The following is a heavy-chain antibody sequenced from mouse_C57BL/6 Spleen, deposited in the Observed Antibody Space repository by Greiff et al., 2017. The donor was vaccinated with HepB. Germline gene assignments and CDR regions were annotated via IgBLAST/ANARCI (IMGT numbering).Heavy chain of an antibody. Sequence: EVKLEESGPGLVKPSQSLSLTCSVTGYSITSGYYWNWIRQFPGNKLEWMGYISYDGSNNYNPSLKNRISITRDTSKNQFFLKLNSVTTEDTATYYCAKGPYYYGSSYYWYFDVCGTGTTVTVSS. D-gene: IGHD1-1*01. CDR1: GYSITSGYY. CDR3: AKGPYYYGSSYYWYFDV. V-gene: IGHV3-6*01. J-gene: IGHJ1*03. CDR2: ISYDGSN.